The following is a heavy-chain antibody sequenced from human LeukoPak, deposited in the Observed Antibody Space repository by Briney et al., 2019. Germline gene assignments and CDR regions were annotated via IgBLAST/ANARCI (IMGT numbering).Heavy chain of an antibody. D-gene: IGHD5-12*01. J-gene: IGHJ3*02. CDR3: ARPHHSGYDSAFDI. CDR1: GYSFSSYW. CDR2: IYPGDSDT. Sequence: GESLKISCQGSGYSFSSYWIGWVRQMPGKGLEWMGIIYPGDSDTRYGPSFQGQVTISADKSISTAYLQWSSLKASDTAMYYCARPHHSGYDSAFDIWGQGTMVTVSS. V-gene: IGHV5-51*01.